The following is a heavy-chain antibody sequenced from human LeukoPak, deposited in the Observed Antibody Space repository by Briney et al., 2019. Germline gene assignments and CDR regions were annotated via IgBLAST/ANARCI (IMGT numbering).Heavy chain of an antibody. CDR3: ARRGSGASLEYYFDL. Sequence: SETLSLTCTVSGGSISSYYWSWIRQPPGKGLEYIGYIYYSGNTNSNPSLNSRVTISVDTSKNQFSLKLSSLNAADTAVYYCARRGSGASLEYYFDLWGRGTLVTVSS. D-gene: IGHD1-14*01. CDR1: GGSISSYY. J-gene: IGHJ2*01. CDR2: IYYSGNT. V-gene: IGHV4-59*08.